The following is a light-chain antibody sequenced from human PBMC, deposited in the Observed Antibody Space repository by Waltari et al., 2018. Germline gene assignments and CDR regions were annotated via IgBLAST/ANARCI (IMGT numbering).Light chain of an antibody. CDR3: SSQSSDNVVL. CDR1: RSDVGSYSY. J-gene: IGLJ3*02. Sequence: QSALTQSASVSGSPGQSITISCTGIRSDVGSYSYVSWYQDHPGQGPKVIIYDVIDRPSGVSARFSGSKSGNTASLTISGLQAEDEADYYCSSQSSDNVVLFGGGTKVTVL. CDR2: DVI. V-gene: IGLV2-14*03.